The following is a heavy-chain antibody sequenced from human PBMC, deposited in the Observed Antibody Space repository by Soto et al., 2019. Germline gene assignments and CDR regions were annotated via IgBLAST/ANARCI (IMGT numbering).Heavy chain of an antibody. CDR3: AKDAYSSGWYHFGQDWFDP. D-gene: IGHD6-19*01. V-gene: IGHV3-30*18. CDR2: ISYDGSNK. J-gene: IGHJ5*02. CDR1: GFTFSSYG. Sequence: QVQLVESGGGVVQPGRSLRLSCAASGFTFSSYGMHWVRQAPGKGLEWVAVISYDGSNKYYADSVKGRFTISRDNSKNTLYLQMNGLRAEDTAVYYCAKDAYSSGWYHFGQDWFDPWGQGTLVTVSS.